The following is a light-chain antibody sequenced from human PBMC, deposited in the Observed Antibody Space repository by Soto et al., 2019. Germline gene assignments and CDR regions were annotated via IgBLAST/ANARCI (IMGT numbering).Light chain of an antibody. V-gene: IGLV2-14*03. CDR1: SSDVGYYNY. CDR2: DVS. Sequence: QSALTQPASVSGSPGQSITISCTGTSSDVGYYNYVSWYQQHPGKAPKLIIYDVSNRPSGVSNRFSGSKSANTASLTISGLQAEDEADYYCSSYTSSIPYVFGTGTKLTVL. CDR3: SSYTSSIPYV. J-gene: IGLJ1*01.